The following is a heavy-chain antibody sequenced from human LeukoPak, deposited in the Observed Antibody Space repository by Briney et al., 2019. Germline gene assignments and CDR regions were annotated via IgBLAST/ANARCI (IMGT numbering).Heavy chain of an antibody. CDR2: IYYSGST. Sequence: SETLSLTCTVSGGSISSYYWSWIRQPPGKGLEWIGYIYYSGSTNYNPSLKSRVTISVDTSKNQFSLKLSSVTAADTAVYYCARAGMVRGYYYYYYMDVWGKGTTVTVSS. V-gene: IGHV4-59*12. CDR3: ARAGMVRGYYYYYYMDV. CDR1: GGSISSYY. D-gene: IGHD3-10*01. J-gene: IGHJ6*03.